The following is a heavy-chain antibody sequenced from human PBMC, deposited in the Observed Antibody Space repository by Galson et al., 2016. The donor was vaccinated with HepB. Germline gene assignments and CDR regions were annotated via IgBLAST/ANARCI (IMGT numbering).Heavy chain of an antibody. CDR3: ARPYRPFYYDSSLDY. D-gene: IGHD3-22*01. CDR1: GYSFSTYW. J-gene: IGHJ4*02. Sequence: QSGAEVKKPGESLKISCKAPGYSFSTYWIAWVRQMPGKGLEWMGSFYPGDSDTRYSPSFQGQVTMSADKSTTIAYLQWSSLKASDTAIYFCARPYRPFYYDSSLDYWGQGTSVTVSS. CDR2: FYPGDSDT. V-gene: IGHV5-51*01.